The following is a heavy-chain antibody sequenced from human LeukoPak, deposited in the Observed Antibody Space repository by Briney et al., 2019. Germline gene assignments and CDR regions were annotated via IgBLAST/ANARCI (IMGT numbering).Heavy chain of an antibody. V-gene: IGHV3-48*01. CDR1: GFTISTYG. Sequence: PGGSLRLSCAASGFTISTYGMNWVRQAPGKGLEWVSYISSSSSTIYYADSVKGRFTISRDNAKNSLYLQMNSLRAGDTAVYYCAKIAVAGTGGYYYYYYMDVWGKGTTVTVSS. J-gene: IGHJ6*03. CDR2: ISSSSSTI. D-gene: IGHD6-19*01. CDR3: AKIAVAGTGGYYYYYYMDV.